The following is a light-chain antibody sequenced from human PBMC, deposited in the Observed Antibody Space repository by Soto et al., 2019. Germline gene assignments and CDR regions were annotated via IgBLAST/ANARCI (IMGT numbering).Light chain of an antibody. CDR1: SSNIGSNY. CDR3: ATWDDSLSAVI. Sequence: QSVLTQSPSASGTPGQRVTISCSGSSSNIGSNYVYWYQQLPGTAPKLLFYNNNQRPSGVPDRFSGSKSGTSASLAISGLRSDDEADYYCATWDDSLSAVIFGGGTKLTVL. CDR2: NNN. J-gene: IGLJ2*01. V-gene: IGLV1-47*01.